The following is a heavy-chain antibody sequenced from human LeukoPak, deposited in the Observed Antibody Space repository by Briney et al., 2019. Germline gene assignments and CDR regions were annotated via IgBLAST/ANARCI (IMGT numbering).Heavy chain of an antibody. CDR1: GFTFSSYW. CDR2: IKQDGSEK. Sequence: GGSLRLSCAASGFTFSSYWMSWVRQAPGKGLEWVANIKQDGSEKYCVDSVKGRFTISRDNAKNSLYLQMNSLRAEDTAVYYCARDGWVPAANYYYYYGMDVWGQGTTVTVSS. CDR3: ARDGWVPAANYYYYYGMDV. J-gene: IGHJ6*02. V-gene: IGHV3-7*01. D-gene: IGHD2-2*01.